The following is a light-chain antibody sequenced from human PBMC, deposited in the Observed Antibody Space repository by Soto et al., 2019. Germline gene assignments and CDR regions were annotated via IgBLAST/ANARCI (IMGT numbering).Light chain of an antibody. CDR2: IAS. V-gene: IGKV1-9*01. Sequence: IQLTQSPSSLSASIGDRVTITCRASQGISNYLAWYQQKPGKASKLLIYIASTLQGGVPSRFSGSGSGTDFSLTISSLQPEDVATYYCQYLNSFPLTFGGGTKVDIK. CDR1: QGISNY. J-gene: IGKJ4*01. CDR3: QYLNSFPLT.